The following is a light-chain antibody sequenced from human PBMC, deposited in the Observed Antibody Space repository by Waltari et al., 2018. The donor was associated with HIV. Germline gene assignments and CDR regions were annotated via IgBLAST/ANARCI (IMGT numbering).Light chain of an antibody. CDR3: EVLNLNSDHPVV. CDR1: NIGSQN. V-gene: IGLV3-21*02. CDR2: DDR. Sequence: SYVLTQVPSVSVAPGQAATITCEGNNIGSQNVHWYQQKPGQAPVVVIYDDRDRPSVLARRSACATCDNTAILSSRAVAAGDEDDYCCEVLNLNSDHPVVFGAGTKLTVL. J-gene: IGLJ3*02.